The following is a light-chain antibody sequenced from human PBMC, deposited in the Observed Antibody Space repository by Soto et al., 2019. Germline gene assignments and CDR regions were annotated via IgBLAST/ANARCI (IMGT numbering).Light chain of an antibody. J-gene: IGKJ3*01. CDR3: QNYFSVPFT. CDR2: AAS. V-gene: IGKV1-27*01. CDR1: QGIRNN. Sequence: DIQMTQSPSSLSASAGDRVTITCRASQGIRNNLAWYQQKPGEVPKLLIYAASNLQSGVPSRFSGSGSGTDFSPPISGLQPEDVQIYYCQNYFSVPFTFGPGTKGFI.